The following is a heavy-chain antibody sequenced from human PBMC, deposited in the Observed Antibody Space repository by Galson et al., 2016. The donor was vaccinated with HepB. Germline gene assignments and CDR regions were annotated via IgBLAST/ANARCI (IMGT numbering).Heavy chain of an antibody. D-gene: IGHD2-15*01. Sequence: SLRLSCAASGFTFSSSWMSWVRQAPGKGLEWVANIKQDGSEKYYVDSVKGRFTIYRDNAKNSLFLQMNSLRAEDTAVYYCARDLGDYCSGGSCSLDYWGQGTLVTVSS. V-gene: IGHV3-7*01. J-gene: IGHJ4*02. CDR3: ARDLGDYCSGGSCSLDY. CDR1: GFTFSSSW. CDR2: IKQDGSEK.